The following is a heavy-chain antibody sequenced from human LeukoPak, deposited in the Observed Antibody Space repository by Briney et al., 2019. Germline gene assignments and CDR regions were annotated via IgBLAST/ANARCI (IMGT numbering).Heavy chain of an antibody. D-gene: IGHD6-13*01. CDR2: IYTSGST. V-gene: IGHV4-61*02. J-gene: IGHJ6*03. CDR1: GGSISSGSYY. Sequence: SETLSLTCTVSGGSISSGSYYWSWIRQPAGKGLEWIGRIYTSGSTNYNPSLKSRVTISVDTSKNQFSLKLSSVTAADTAVYYCAREGPSSWYHYYYYYYMDVWGKGTTVTISS. CDR3: AREGPSSWYHYYYYYYMDV.